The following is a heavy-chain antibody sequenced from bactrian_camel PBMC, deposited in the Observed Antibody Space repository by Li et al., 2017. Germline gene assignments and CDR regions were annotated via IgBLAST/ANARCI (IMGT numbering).Heavy chain of an antibody. CDR1: KYFGYIRDGRYC. D-gene: IGHD1*01. Sequence: VQLVESGGGSVQAGGSMSLSCKVSKYFGYIRDGRYCMGWFRQAPGKEREGIALIKVGDGDTLVADSVKGRFIISHDDDAKTLYLRMYDLKVEDSGMYYCAADFAVNCGGVDFLKIFGQGTQVTVS. J-gene: IGHJ4*01. V-gene: IGHV3S63*01. CDR2: IKVGDGDT.